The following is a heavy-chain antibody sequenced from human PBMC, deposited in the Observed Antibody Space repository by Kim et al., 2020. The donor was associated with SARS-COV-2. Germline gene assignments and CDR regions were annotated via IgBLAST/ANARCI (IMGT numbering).Heavy chain of an antibody. CDR1: GLSFSGFW. CDR3: AAGRGYFL. J-gene: IGHJ4*02. Sequence: GGSLRLSCSASGLSFSGFWMSWVRQAPGKGLEWVAKIKQDGTEKYYVDSVEGRFTISRDNAKNSLCLQMNSLRAEDTAVYYCAAGRGYFLGGPGTLVTVSS. CDR2: IKQDGTEK. D-gene: IGHD6-13*01. V-gene: IGHV3-7*03.